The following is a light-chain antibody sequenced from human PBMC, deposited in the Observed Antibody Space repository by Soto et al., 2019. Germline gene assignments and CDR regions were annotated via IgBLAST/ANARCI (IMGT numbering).Light chain of an antibody. J-gene: IGKJ4*01. CDR2: GAS. V-gene: IGKV3-15*01. CDR1: QTITSN. Sequence: EIVMTQSPVTLSLSPGDTATLSCRASQTITSNLAWYQQKPGQPPRLLIYGASTRATGIPARFSGSVSGTEFALIIANLQSEDFAVYYCQQYSSWVTFGGGTQLEI. CDR3: QQYSSWVT.